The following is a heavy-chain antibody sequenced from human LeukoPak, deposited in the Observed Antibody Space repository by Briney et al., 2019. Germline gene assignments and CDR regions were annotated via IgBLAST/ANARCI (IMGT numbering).Heavy chain of an antibody. CDR1: GFTFSSYS. J-gene: IGHJ6*03. CDR3: ARELSGIGRYYFYYYMDV. V-gene: IGHV3-21*01. D-gene: IGHD6-19*01. Sequence: GGSLRLSCAASGFTFSSYSMNWVRQAPGKGLEWVSSISSSSSYIYYADSVKGRFTISRDNAKNSLYLQMNSLRAEDTAVYYCARELSGIGRYYFYYYMDVWGKGTTVTVSS. CDR2: ISSSSSYI.